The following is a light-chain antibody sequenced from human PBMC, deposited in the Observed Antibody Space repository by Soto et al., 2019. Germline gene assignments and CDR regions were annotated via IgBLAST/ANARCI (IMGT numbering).Light chain of an antibody. CDR2: AAS. CDR1: QAISSY. CDR3: LQLNSYPLT. Sequence: GDRVTITCRASQAISSYLDWYQQKPGKGPKLLIHAASTLQSGGPLRFSGSGSGTEFTLTISSLQPEDFATYYCLQLNSYPLTFGGGTEVEIK. J-gene: IGKJ4*01. V-gene: IGKV1-9*01.